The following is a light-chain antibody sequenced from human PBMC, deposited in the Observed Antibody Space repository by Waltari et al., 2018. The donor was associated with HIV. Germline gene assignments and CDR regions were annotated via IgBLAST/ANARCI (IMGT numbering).Light chain of an antibody. CDR1: KSGDKF. CDR3: QAWDSGNVV. CDR2: QDR. V-gene: IGLV3-1*01. J-gene: IGLJ2*01. Sequence: SYALTQPPSVSVSPGQTATITRSGDKSGDKFPSWYQRKPGQSPVQVIFQDRRFTGSRSRNTATLTSGGAQALDEADYYCQAWDSGNVVFGGGTHLTVL.